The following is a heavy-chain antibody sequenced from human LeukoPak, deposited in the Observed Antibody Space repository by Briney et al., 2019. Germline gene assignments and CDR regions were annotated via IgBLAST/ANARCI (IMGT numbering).Heavy chain of an antibody. Sequence: SETLSLTCTVSGGSISSSSYYWSWIRQPPGKGLEWIGEINHSGSTNYNPSLKSRVTISVDTSKNQFSLKLSSVTAADTAVYYCARGLDYGDWPFDAFDIWGQGTMVTVSS. J-gene: IGHJ3*02. V-gene: IGHV4-39*07. CDR2: INHSGST. D-gene: IGHD4-17*01. CDR1: GGSISSSSYY. CDR3: ARGLDYGDWPFDAFDI.